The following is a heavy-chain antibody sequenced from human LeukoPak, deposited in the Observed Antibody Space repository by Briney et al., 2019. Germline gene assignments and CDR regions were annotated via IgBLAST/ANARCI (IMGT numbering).Heavy chain of an antibody. CDR1: GGSISSYY. CDR2: IYTSGST. Sequence: PSETLSLTCTVSGGSISSYYWSWIRQPAGKGLEWIGRIYTSGSTNYNPSLKSRVTMSVDTSKNQFSLKLSSVTAADTAVYYCARDGWFGESTGFDPWGQGTLVTVSS. CDR3: ARDGWFGESTGFDP. J-gene: IGHJ5*02. V-gene: IGHV4-4*07. D-gene: IGHD3-10*01.